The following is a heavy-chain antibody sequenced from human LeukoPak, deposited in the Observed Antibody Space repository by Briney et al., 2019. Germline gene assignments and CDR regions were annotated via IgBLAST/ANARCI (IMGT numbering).Heavy chain of an antibody. CDR3: ARDRIVVVPAAYMDDAFDI. D-gene: IGHD2-2*01. CDR1: GFTFSSYS. V-gene: IGHV3-21*01. Sequence: PGGSLRLSCAASGFTFSSYSMNWVRQAPGKGLEWVSYISSSSSYIYYADSVKGRFTISRDNAKNSLYLQMNSLRAEDTAVYYCARDRIVVVPAAYMDDAFDIWGQGTMVTVSS. CDR2: ISSSSSYI. J-gene: IGHJ3*02.